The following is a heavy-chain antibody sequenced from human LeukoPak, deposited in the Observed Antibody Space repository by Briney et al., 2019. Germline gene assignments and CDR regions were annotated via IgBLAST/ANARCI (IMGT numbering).Heavy chain of an antibody. CDR1: GYPISSGYY. D-gene: IGHD1-26*01. J-gene: IGHJ4*02. CDR2: IYHSGST. Sequence: SETLSLTCTISGYPISSGYYWGWIRQPPGKGLEWIGSIYHSGSTYYNPSLKSRVTFSVDTSKNQFSLKLSSVTAADTAVYYCARSSWSLFDYWGQGTLVTVSS. CDR3: ARSSWSLFDY. V-gene: IGHV4-38-2*02.